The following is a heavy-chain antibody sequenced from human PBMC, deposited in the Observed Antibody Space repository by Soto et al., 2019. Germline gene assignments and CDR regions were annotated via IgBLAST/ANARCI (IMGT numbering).Heavy chain of an antibody. Sequence: QLRLQESGSGLVKPSQTVSLTCAVSGGSISSGGYSWSWIRQPPGKGLEWIGYIYHSGSTYYNPSLKSRVTISVDRSKNQFSLKLSSVTAADTAVYYCARSMTTVTTNDYWGQGSLVTVSS. V-gene: IGHV4-30-2*01. CDR1: GGSISSGGYS. D-gene: IGHD4-17*01. CDR2: IYHSGST. CDR3: ARSMTTVTTNDY. J-gene: IGHJ4*02.